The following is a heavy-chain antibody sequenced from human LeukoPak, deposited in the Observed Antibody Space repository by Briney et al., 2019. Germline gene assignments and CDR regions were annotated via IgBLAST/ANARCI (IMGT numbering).Heavy chain of an antibody. J-gene: IGHJ5*02. Sequence: ASVKVSCKASGYTFSVSYIHWIRQAPGQGVEWMGWINPNNGGTNYAQKFQGRVTMTGDTSISTAYMELRRLGSDDTAVYYCARIYSGYDLWGQGTLVTVSS. V-gene: IGHV1-2*02. D-gene: IGHD5-12*01. CDR2: INPNNGGT. CDR1: GYTFSVSY. CDR3: ARIYSGYDL.